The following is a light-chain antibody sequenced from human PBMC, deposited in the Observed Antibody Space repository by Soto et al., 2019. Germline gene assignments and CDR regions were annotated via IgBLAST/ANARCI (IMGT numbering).Light chain of an antibody. CDR3: KQYNNWYA. CDR1: QSVKRD. J-gene: IGKJ2*01. V-gene: IGKV3-15*01. Sequence: EIVMTQSPATLSVSPGERVILSCRASQSVKRDLAWYQQKLGQAPRLLIYGGSTRATGIPTRFSGSGSGTEFTLTISSLQSEDFAVYYCKQYNNWYAFGQGTKLEIK. CDR2: GGS.